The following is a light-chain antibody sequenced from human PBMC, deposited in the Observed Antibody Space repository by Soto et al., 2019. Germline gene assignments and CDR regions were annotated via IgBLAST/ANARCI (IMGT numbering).Light chain of an antibody. CDR2: EVS. CDR3: SSYAGSNNLYV. Sequence: QSVLTQPPSASGSPGQSVTISCTGTSSDIGVYNYVSWCQQHPGKAPKLMIYEVSKRPSGVPDRFSGSKSGNTASLTVSGLQAEDEADYYCSSYAGSNNLYVFGTGTKVTVL. CDR1: SSDIGVYNY. V-gene: IGLV2-8*01. J-gene: IGLJ1*01.